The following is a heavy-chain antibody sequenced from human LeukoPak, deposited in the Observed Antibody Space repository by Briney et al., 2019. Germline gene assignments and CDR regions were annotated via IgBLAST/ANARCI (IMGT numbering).Heavy chain of an antibody. CDR2: VKSKTNGGTI. J-gene: IGHJ4*02. Sequence: GGSLRLSCTASGFTFSNAWMSWVRQAPGKGLEWVGRVKSKTNGGTIDYAAPVKGRFTISRDDSKNTLYLQMNSLKTEDTAVYYCTKFDYAAFEYWGQGALVTVSS. CDR1: GFTFSNAW. D-gene: IGHD4-17*01. CDR3: TKFDYAAFEY. V-gene: IGHV3-15*01.